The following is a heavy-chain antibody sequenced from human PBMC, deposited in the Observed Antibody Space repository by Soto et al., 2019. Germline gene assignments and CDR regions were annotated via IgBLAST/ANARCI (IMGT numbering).Heavy chain of an antibody. D-gene: IGHD3-10*01. CDR1: GGSIRGYY. CDR3: ARAPAGTPLLFAFGI. Sequence: SETLSLTCTVPGGSIRGYYWSWIRQSPEKGLEWIGYVNDIGSTNYNPYLKSRLSISVDRSKDQFSLKLTSVTAADTAVYYCARAPAGTPLLFAFGIWGQGTMVTVSS. V-gene: IGHV4-59*01. J-gene: IGHJ3*02. CDR2: VNDIGST.